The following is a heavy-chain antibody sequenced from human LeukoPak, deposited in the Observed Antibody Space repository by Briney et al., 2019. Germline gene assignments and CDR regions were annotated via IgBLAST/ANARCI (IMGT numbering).Heavy chain of an antibody. CDR3: AKDDSYGRFDY. D-gene: IGHD5-18*01. J-gene: IGHJ4*02. CDR1: GFTFSNYG. Sequence: GGSLRLSCAASGFTFSNYGMNWVRQAPGKGLEWVALIWSDGSNKFYADSVKGRFTISRDNSKNTLYLQMNSLRAEDTAVYYCAKDDSYGRFDYWGQGTLVTVSS. CDR2: IWSDGSNK. V-gene: IGHV3-30*02.